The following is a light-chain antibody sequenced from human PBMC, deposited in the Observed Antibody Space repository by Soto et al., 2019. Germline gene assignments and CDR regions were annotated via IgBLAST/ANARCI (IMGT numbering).Light chain of an antibody. CDR2: DAS. Sequence: EIVLTHSPATLSLSPGERATLSCRASQSVSSYLAWYQQKPGQAPRLLIYDASNRATGIPARFSGSGSGTDFTLTISSLEPEDFEVYYCQQRSNWPRTLGQGAKVDIK. J-gene: IGKJ1*01. CDR1: QSVSSY. CDR3: QQRSNWPRT. V-gene: IGKV3-11*01.